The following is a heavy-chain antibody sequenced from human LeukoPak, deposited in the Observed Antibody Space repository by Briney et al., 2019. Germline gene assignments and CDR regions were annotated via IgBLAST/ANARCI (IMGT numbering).Heavy chain of an antibody. CDR2: IYSGGST. V-gene: IGHV3-66*01. J-gene: IGHJ4*02. D-gene: IGHD6-13*01. CDR1: EFTVSSNY. Sequence: GGSLRLSCAASEFTVSSNYMNWVRQAPGKGLEWVSVIYSGGSTYYADSVKGRFTISRDNSKNTLYLQMNSLRAEDTAVYYCAGGARRQQPFDYWGQGTLVSVSS. CDR3: AGGARRQQPFDY.